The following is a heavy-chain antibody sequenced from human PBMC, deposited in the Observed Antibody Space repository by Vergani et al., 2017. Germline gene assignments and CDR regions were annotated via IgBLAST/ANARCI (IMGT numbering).Heavy chain of an antibody. Sequence: QVQLQESGPGLVKPSQTLSLTCTVSGGSISSGGYYWSWIRQPPGKGLEWIGYIYYSGSTNYNPSLKSRVTISVDTSKNQFSLKLSSVTAADTAVYYCARDRGRRYCSGGSCYSDYGMDVWGQGTTVTVSS. CDR1: GGSISSGGYY. CDR2: IYYSGST. CDR3: ARDRGRRYCSGGSCYSDYGMDV. V-gene: IGHV4-61*08. D-gene: IGHD2-15*01. J-gene: IGHJ6*02.